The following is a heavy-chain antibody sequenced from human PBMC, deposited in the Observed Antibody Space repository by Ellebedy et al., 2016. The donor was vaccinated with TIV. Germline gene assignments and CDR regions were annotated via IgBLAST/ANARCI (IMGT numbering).Heavy chain of an antibody. J-gene: IGHJ6*02. V-gene: IGHV1-18*01. CDR2: ISAYNGNT. CDR1: GGTFSSYA. CDR3: ANWGSYPHYYGMDV. Sequence: ASVKVSXKASGGTFSSYAISWVRQAPGQGLEWMGWISAYNGNTNYAQKLQGRVTMTTDTSTSTAYMELRSLRSDDTAVYYCANWGSYPHYYGMDVWGQGTTVTVSS. D-gene: IGHD1-26*01.